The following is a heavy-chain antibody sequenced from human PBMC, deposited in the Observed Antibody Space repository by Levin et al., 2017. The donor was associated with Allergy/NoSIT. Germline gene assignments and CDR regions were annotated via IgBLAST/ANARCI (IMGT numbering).Heavy chain of an antibody. Sequence: SETLSLTCTVSGGSISSSSYYWGWIRQPPGKGLEWIGSIYYSGSTYYNPSLKSRVTISVDTSKNQFSLKLSSVTAADTAVYYCARPTYSSGWTAPGNYFDYWGQGTLVTVSS. CDR1: GGSISSSSYY. J-gene: IGHJ4*02. V-gene: IGHV4-39*01. CDR2: IYYSGST. D-gene: IGHD6-19*01. CDR3: ARPTYSSGWTAPGNYFDY.